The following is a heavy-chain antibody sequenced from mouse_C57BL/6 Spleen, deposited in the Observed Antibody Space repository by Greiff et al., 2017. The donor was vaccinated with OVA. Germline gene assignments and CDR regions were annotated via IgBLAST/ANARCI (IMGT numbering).Heavy chain of an antibody. Sequence: QGVESGGGLVKPGGSLKLSCAASGFTFSSYAMSWVRQTPEKRLEWVATISDGGSYTYYPDNVKGRFTISRDNAKNNLYLQMSHLKSEDTAMYYCARDESNYVAWFAYWGQGTLVTVSA. V-gene: IGHV5-4*01. CDR3: ARDESNYVAWFAY. J-gene: IGHJ3*01. CDR2: ISDGGSYT. D-gene: IGHD2-5*01. CDR1: GFTFSSYA.